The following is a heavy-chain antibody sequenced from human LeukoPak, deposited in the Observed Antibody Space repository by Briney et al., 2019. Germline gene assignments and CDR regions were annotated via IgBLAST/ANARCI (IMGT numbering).Heavy chain of an antibody. J-gene: IGHJ4*02. CDR3: ARSSGSRYYIDY. CDR1: SGSISTYY. CDR2: IHYTGST. Sequence: SETLSLTCTGSSGSISTYYWTWIRQPPGKRLEWIGFIHYTGSTNYNPSLKSRVTISVDTSKNQFSLKLNSVTAADTAVYYCARSSGSRYYIDYWGQGTLVTVSS. V-gene: IGHV4-59*01. D-gene: IGHD1-26*01.